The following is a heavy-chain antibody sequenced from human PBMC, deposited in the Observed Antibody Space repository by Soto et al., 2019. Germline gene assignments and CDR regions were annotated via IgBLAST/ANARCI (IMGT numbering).Heavy chain of an antibody. D-gene: IGHD3-10*01. CDR1: GGTFSSYA. V-gene: IGHV1-69*01. J-gene: IGHJ6*02. CDR3: ARDRWYYGSGSYYDYYYYGMDV. CDR2: IIPIFGTA. Sequence: QVQLVQSGAEVKKPGSSVKVSCKASGGTFSSYAISWVRQAPGQGLEWMGGIIPIFGTANYAQKFQGRVTITADESTSTAYMEMSSLRSEDTAVYYCARDRWYYGSGSYYDYYYYGMDVWGHGTTITVSS.